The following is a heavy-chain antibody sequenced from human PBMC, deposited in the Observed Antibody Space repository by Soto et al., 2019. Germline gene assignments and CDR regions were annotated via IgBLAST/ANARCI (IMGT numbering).Heavy chain of an antibody. Sequence: PSETLSLTCAASGGSISSGGYYWSWIRQHPGKGLEWIGYIYYSGSTYYNPSLKSRVTISVDTSKNQFSLKLSSVTAADTAVYYCAREGIAAAGTSDYWGQGTLVTVSS. CDR1: GGSISSGGYY. J-gene: IGHJ4*02. CDR2: IYYSGST. V-gene: IGHV4-31*11. CDR3: AREGIAAAGTSDY. D-gene: IGHD6-13*01.